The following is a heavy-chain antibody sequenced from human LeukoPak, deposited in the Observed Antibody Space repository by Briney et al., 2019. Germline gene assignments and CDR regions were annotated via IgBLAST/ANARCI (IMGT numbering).Heavy chain of an antibody. J-gene: IGHJ5*02. CDR2: ISGSGDST. Sequence: GGSLRLSCAASGFTFSNYGMSWVRQAPGKGLEWVSGISGSGDSTFYADPVKGRFTISRDNSKNRLYLQMNSLRAEDTAMYYCVRSDWFDNWGQGTLVTVSS. CDR1: GFTFSNYG. V-gene: IGHV3-23*01. CDR3: VRSDWFDN.